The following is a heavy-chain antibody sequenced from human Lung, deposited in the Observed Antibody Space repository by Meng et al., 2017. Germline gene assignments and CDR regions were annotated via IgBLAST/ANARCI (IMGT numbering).Heavy chain of an antibody. CDR2: ISSGSSYI. V-gene: IGHV3-21*03. Sequence: EVQVVASGGGLVKPGGSLTFSCAASGFTFSDYSMNWVRQAPGKGLEWVSSISSGSSYIYYADSVKGRFTISRDNAKNSLYLHMNSLRVEDTGLYYCARDYGGNSGGYWGQGTLVTVSS. CDR3: ARDYGGNSGGY. CDR1: GFTFSDYS. D-gene: IGHD4-23*01. J-gene: IGHJ4*02.